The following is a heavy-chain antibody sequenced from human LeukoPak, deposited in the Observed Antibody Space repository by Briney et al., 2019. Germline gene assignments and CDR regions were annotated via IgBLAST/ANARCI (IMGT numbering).Heavy chain of an antibody. Sequence: SETLSLTCTVSGGSISSYYWSWIRQPPGKGLEWIGYIYYSGSTNYNPSLKSRVTISVDTSKNQFSLKLSSVTAADTAVYYCARGTTRGGYYYPFDYWGQRTLVTVSS. V-gene: IGHV4-59*01. CDR3: ARGTTRGGYYYPFDY. CDR2: IYYSGST. J-gene: IGHJ4*02. CDR1: GGSISSYY. D-gene: IGHD3-22*01.